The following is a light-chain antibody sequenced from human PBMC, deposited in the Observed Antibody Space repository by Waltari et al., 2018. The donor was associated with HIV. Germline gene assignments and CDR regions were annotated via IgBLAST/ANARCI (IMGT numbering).Light chain of an antibody. V-gene: IGLV3-1*01. CDR1: KLGDKY. Sequence: SYELTQPHSVSVSPGQTASITCSGDKLGDKYACWYQQKPGQSPVLVIYQDSKRPSGIPERFSGSNSGNTATLTISGTQAMDEADYYCQAWDSSLGVFGGGTKLTVL. CDR3: QAWDSSLGV. J-gene: IGLJ2*01. CDR2: QDS.